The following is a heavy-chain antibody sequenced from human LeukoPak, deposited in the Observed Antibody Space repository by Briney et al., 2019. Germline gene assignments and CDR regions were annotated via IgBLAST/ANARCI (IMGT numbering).Heavy chain of an antibody. D-gene: IGHD5-12*01. CDR2: IYYSGST. Sequence: PSETLSLTCTVSGGSISGSNYYWGWIRQPPGKGLEWIGNIYYSGSTYYNPSLKSRVTISVDTSKNQFSLKVSPVTAADTAVYYCARVDGRAYSGYDAFAFLRAPWGQGTLVTVSS. CDR3: ARVDGRAYSGYDAFAFLRAP. J-gene: IGHJ5*02. CDR1: GGSISGSNYY. V-gene: IGHV4-39*01.